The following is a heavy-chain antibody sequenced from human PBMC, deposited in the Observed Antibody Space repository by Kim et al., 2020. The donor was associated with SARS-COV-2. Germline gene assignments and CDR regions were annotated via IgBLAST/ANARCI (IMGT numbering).Heavy chain of an antibody. CDR2: IKSKADGGTT. J-gene: IGHJ4*02. D-gene: IGHD4-17*01. V-gene: IGHV3-15*01. Sequence: GGSLRLSCAASGFTFSNAWMNWVRQDPGKGLEWVGRIKSKADGGTTDYAAPVKGRFTISRDDSKNTLYLQMISLKTEDTAVYYCTTGLRWLHTDDYWGQGTLVTVSS. CDR1: GFTFSNAW. CDR3: TTGLRWLHTDDY.